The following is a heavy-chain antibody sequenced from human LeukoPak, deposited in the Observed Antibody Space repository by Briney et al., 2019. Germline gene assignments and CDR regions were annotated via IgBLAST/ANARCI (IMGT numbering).Heavy chain of an antibody. V-gene: IGHV4-4*09. Sequence: SETLSLTCTVSGASISSYYWTWIRQPPGKGLEWIGFTSFSGSTNYNPSLKSRVTISVDTSKNQFSLKLSSVTAADTAVYYCARGGGIAAAAIDYWGQGTLVTVSS. CDR1: GASISSYY. CDR3: ARGGGIAAAAIDY. J-gene: IGHJ4*02. CDR2: TSFSGST. D-gene: IGHD6-13*01.